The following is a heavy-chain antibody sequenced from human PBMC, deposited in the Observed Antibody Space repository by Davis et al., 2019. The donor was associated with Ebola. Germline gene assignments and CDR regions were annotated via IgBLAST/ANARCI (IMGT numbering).Heavy chain of an antibody. D-gene: IGHD6-19*01. Sequence: GESLKISCAASGFTFSSYAMSWVRQAPGKGLEWVSTISGGFDSTSTYYVDSVKGRFTISRDNSKNTLCLQMNSLRAEDTAVYYCAKEDGVAVVGTDYWGQGTLVTVSS. V-gene: IGHV3-23*01. CDR2: ISGGFDSTST. J-gene: IGHJ4*02. CDR3: AKEDGVAVVGTDY. CDR1: GFTFSSYA.